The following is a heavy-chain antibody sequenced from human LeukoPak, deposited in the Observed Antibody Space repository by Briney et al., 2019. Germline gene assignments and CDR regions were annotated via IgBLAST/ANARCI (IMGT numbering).Heavy chain of an antibody. J-gene: IGHJ4*02. Sequence: VASVKVSCKVSGYTLTELSMHWVRQAPGKGLEWMGGFDPEDGETIYAQKFQGRVTMTEDTSTDTAYMELSSLRSEDTAVYYCATDYYYDSSGYYYDYWGQGTPVTVSS. D-gene: IGHD3-22*01. CDR3: ATDYYYDSSGYYYDY. CDR2: FDPEDGET. CDR1: GYTLTELS. V-gene: IGHV1-24*01.